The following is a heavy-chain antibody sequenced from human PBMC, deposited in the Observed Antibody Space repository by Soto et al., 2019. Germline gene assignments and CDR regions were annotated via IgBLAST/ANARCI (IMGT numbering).Heavy chain of an antibody. Sequence: GASVKVSCKVSGYTLTELSMHWVRQAPGKGLEWMGGFDPEDGETIYAQKFQGRVTMTEDTSTDTAYMELSSLRSEDTAVYYCATDLSLYRRGSYYNRYWGQGPLVTVSS. D-gene: IGHD3-10*01. CDR2: FDPEDGET. CDR1: GYTLTELS. J-gene: IGHJ4*02. CDR3: ATDLSLYRRGSYYNRY. V-gene: IGHV1-24*01.